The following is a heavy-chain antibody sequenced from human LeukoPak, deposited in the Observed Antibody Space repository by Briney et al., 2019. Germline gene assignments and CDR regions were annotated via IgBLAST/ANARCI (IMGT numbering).Heavy chain of an antibody. CDR1: GGSISSYY. D-gene: IGHD6-13*01. Sequence: SETLSLTCTVSGGSISSYYWSWIRQPPGKGLGWIGYIYYSGSTNYNPSLKSRVTISVDTSKNQFSLKLSSVTAADTAVYYCARRNVYSSSWDYFDYWGQGTLVTVSS. CDR2: IYYSGST. J-gene: IGHJ4*02. CDR3: ARRNVYSSSWDYFDY. V-gene: IGHV4-59*08.